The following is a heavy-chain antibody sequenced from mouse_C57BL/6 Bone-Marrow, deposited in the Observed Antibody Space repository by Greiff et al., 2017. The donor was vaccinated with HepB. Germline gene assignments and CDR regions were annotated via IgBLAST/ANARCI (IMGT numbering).Heavy chain of an antibody. CDR3: ASSYDYWYFDV. V-gene: IGHV1-26*01. CDR2: INPNNGGT. D-gene: IGHD2-3*01. J-gene: IGHJ1*03. CDR1: GYTFTDYY. Sequence: VQLKQSGPELVKPGASVKISCKASGYTFTDYYMNWVKQSHGKSLEWIGDINPNNGGTSYNQKFKGKATLTVDKSSSTAYMELRSLTSEDSAVYYCASSYDYWYFDVWGTGTTVTVSS.